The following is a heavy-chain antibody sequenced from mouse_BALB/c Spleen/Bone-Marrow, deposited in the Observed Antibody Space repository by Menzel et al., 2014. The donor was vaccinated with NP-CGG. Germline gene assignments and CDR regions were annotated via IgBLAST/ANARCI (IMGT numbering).Heavy chain of an antibody. D-gene: IGHD1-2*01. Sequence: EVQVVESGGGLVQPGGSLKLSCAASGFTFSSYGMSWVRQTPGKRLELVATINNDGGSTYYPDSVKGRFTISRDNAQNTLYLQMSSLKSEDTAIFYCARDRPYFGYDYWGQDTTLTVSS. J-gene: IGHJ2*01. CDR1: GFTFSSYG. V-gene: IGHV5-6-3*01. CDR2: INNDGGST. CDR3: ARDRPYFGYDY.